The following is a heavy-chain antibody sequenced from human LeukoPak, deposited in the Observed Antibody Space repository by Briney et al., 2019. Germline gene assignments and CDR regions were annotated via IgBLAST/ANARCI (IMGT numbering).Heavy chain of an antibody. CDR3: ARGLSMGAKVPPLVGDY. Sequence: GGSLRLSCAASGFTFSSYSMNWVRQAPGKGLEWVSGINWNGGSTGYADSVKGRFTISRDNAKNSLYLQMNSLRAEDTALYYCARGLSMGAKVPPLVGDYRGQGTLVTVSS. V-gene: IGHV3-20*04. J-gene: IGHJ4*02. D-gene: IGHD1-26*01. CDR2: INWNGGST. CDR1: GFTFSSYS.